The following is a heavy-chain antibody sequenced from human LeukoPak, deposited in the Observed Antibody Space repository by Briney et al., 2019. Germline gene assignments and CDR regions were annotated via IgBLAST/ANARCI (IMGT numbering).Heavy chain of an antibody. CDR2: INPNSGGT. CDR3: ARVTAMVKATMIVVSRGLGY. J-gene: IGHJ4*02. D-gene: IGHD3-22*01. Sequence: ASVKVSCKASGYTFTGYYMHWVRQAPGQGLEWMGWINPNSGGTNYAQKFQGRVTMTRDTSISTAYMELSRLRSDDTAVYYCARVTAMVKATMIVVSRGLGYWGQGTLVTVSS. CDR1: GYTFTGYY. V-gene: IGHV1-2*02.